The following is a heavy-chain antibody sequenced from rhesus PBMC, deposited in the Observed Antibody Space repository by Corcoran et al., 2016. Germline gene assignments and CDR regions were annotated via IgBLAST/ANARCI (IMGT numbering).Heavy chain of an antibody. V-gene: IGHV4-106*01. CDR2: IYGSGGGT. CDR1: GGSISDDYY. CDR3: ARVAGVIINWYFDL. D-gene: IGHD3-34*01. J-gene: IGHJ2*01. Sequence: QVQLQESGPGLVKPSETLSLTCAVSGGSISDDYYWSWIRQPPGKGLEWIGYIYGSGGGTNNNPSLKNRVTISIATSKNQLSLKLRSVTAAETAVYYCARVAGVIINWYFDLWGPGTPITISS.